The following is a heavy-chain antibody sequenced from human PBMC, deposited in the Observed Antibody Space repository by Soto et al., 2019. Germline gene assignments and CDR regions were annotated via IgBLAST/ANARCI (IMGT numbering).Heavy chain of an antibody. CDR1: GGTFSSYA. J-gene: IGHJ6*02. CDR2: IIPIFGTA. Sequence: SVKVSCKASGGTFSSYAISWVRQAPGQGLEWMGGIIPIFGTANHAQKFQGRVTITADKSTSTAYMELSSLRSEDTAVYYCASLPGYYYGMDVWGQGTTVTVSS. CDR3: ASLPGYYYGMDV. V-gene: IGHV1-69*06.